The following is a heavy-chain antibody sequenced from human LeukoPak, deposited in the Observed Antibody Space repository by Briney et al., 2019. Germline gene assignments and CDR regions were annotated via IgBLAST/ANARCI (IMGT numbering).Heavy chain of an antibody. CDR3: ARDWRGAVNDQAFDI. CDR2: IKQDGSEK. Sequence: PGGSLRLSCAASGFTFSSYWMSWVRQAPGKGLEWVANIKQDGSEKYYVDSVKGRFTISRDNAKNSLYLQMNSLRAEDTAVYYCARDWRGAVNDQAFDIWGQGTMVTVSS. J-gene: IGHJ3*02. D-gene: IGHD1-1*01. V-gene: IGHV3-7*01. CDR1: GFTFSSYW.